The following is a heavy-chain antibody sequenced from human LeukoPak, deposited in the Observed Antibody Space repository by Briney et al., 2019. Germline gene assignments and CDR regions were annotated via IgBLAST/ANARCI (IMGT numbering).Heavy chain of an antibody. Sequence: GGSLRLSCAASGFTFSSYGMHWVRQAPGKGLEWVAVIWYDGSNKYYADSVKGRFTISRDNSKNTLYLQMNSLRAEDTAVYYCARIYCSSISCHFDYWGQGTLVTVSS. D-gene: IGHD2-2*01. CDR1: GFTFSSYG. J-gene: IGHJ4*02. CDR3: ARIYCSSISCHFDY. V-gene: IGHV3-33*01. CDR2: IWYDGSNK.